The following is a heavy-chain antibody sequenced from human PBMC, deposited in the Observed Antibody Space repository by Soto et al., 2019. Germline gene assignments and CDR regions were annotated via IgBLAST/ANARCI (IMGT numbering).Heavy chain of an antibody. CDR1: GFSLSTSGVG. J-gene: IGHJ4*02. CDR2: IYWDDDK. CDR3: AHILSGGYTSGSYGFSYDS. D-gene: IGHD6-19*01. V-gene: IGHV2-5*02. Sequence: QITLKESGPTLVKPTQTLTLTCTFSGFSLSTSGVGVGWIRQPPGKALEWLALIYWDDDKRYSPSLMSRLTITKNTSKHKVALTMTNMDPVDTATYSCAHILSGGYTSGSYGFSYDSWGQGTLVTVSS.